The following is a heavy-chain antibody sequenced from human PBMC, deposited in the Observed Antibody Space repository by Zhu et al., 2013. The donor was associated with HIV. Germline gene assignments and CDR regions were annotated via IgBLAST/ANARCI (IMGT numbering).Heavy chain of an antibody. CDR2: INPSTWDT. V-gene: IGHV1-2*02. D-gene: IGHD1-1*01. Sequence: QGQLVQSESAMTKPGASVRLACATSGYTFTSYYLHWVRQAPGQAFEWMGEINPSTWDTTLAPRFHGRVALTRATSSNTIYLFLSNLRPDDTAMYFCARALTRTLSMNDGRAALDLWGQGT. J-gene: IGHJ4*02. CDR1: GYTFTSYY. CDR3: ARALTRTLSMNDGRAALDL.